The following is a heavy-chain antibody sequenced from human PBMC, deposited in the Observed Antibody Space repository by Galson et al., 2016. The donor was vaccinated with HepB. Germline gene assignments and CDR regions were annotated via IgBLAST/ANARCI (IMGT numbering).Heavy chain of an antibody. D-gene: IGHD1-26*01. Sequence: SLRLSCAASGFTFSTYRMNWVRQAPGKGLEWIAYIKSDSSIIHYADSVKGRFTISRDNAQNSLYLQMDSLRAADTAVYHCARQLRTGGYHFDYWGQGTLVTVSS. CDR2: IKSDSSII. V-gene: IGHV3-48*01. J-gene: IGHJ4*02. CDR1: GFTFSTYR. CDR3: ARQLRTGGYHFDY.